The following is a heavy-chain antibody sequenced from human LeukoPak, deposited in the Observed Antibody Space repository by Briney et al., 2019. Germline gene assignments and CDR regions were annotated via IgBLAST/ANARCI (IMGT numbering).Heavy chain of an antibody. D-gene: IGHD5-18*01. CDR1: GYTFTGYY. V-gene: IGHV1-8*02. J-gene: IGHJ4*02. CDR3: ARRNTAMVAGLDY. CDR2: INPNSGNT. Sequence: GASVKVSCKASGYTFTGYYMHWVRQAPGQGLEWMGWINPNSGNTGYAQKFQGRVTMTRNTSISTAFMELSGLRSEDTAVYFCARRNTAMVAGLDYWGQGSLVTVSS.